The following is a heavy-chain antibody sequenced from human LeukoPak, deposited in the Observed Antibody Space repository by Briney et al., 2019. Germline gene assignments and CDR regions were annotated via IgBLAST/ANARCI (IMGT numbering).Heavy chain of an antibody. V-gene: IGHV3-7*03. CDR2: INQDGSQT. D-gene: IGHD6-6*01. Sequence: GGSLRLSCAASGSTFSTYWMSWVRRAPGKGLEWVANINQDGSQTFYVDSVKGRFTISRDNAKNSLYLQMNSLRAEDTALYHCARERQLVRVAFDIWGQGTMVTVSS. CDR1: GSTFSTYW. CDR3: ARERQLVRVAFDI. J-gene: IGHJ3*02.